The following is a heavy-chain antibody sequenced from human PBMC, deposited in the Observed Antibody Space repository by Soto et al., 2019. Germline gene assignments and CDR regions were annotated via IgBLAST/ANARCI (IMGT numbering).Heavy chain of an antibody. J-gene: IGHJ4*02. CDR2: IYYSGST. CDR1: GGSISSGDYY. CDR3: ARDRYCSSTSCLTPEYYFDY. V-gene: IGHV4-30-4*01. D-gene: IGHD2-2*01. Sequence: QVQLQESGPGLVKPSQTLSLTCTVSGGSISSGDYYWSWIRQPPGKGLEWIGYIYYSGSTYYNPSLKSRVTISVDTSKNQFSLKLSSVTAADTAVYYCARDRYCSSTSCLTPEYYFDYWGQGTLVTVSS.